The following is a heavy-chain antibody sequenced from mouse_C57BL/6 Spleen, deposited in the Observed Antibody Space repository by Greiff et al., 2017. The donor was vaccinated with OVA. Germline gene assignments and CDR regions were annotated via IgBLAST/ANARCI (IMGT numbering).Heavy chain of an antibody. J-gene: IGHJ4*01. V-gene: IGHV1-55*01. D-gene: IGHD1-2*01. CDR3: ATPADAMDY. CDR1: GYTFTSYW. CDR2: IYPGSGST. Sequence: QVQLQQPGAELVKPGASVKMSCKASGYTFTSYWLTWVKQRPGHGLEWIGDIYPGSGSTNYDEKFTSKATLTVDTSSSTAYMQLSSLTSEDSAVYYCATPADAMDYWGQGTSVTVSS.